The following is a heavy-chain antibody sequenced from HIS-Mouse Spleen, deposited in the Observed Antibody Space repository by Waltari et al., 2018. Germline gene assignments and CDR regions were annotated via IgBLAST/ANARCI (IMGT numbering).Heavy chain of an antibody. CDR2: IYYSGST. Sequence: QLQLQESGPGLVKPSETLSLTCTVSGGSISSSSYYLGWIRQPPGKGLEWIGSIYYSGSTDYKPSLKSRVTISVDTSKNQFSRKLSSVTAADTAVYYCAREIPYSSSWYDWYFDLWGRGTLVTVSS. D-gene: IGHD6-13*01. CDR1: GGSISSSSYY. CDR3: AREIPYSSSWYDWYFDL. V-gene: IGHV4-39*07. J-gene: IGHJ2*01.